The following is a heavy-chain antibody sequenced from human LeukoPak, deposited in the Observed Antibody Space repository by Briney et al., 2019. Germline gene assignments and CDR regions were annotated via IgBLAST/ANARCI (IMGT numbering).Heavy chain of an antibody. CDR2: ISSSSSYI. Sequence: PGESLRLSCAASGFTFSSYSMIWVRQAPGKGLEWVSSISSSSSYIYYADSVKGRFTISRDNAKNSLYLQMNSLRAEDTAVYYCARDAVGEPDGYWGQGTLVTVSS. CDR1: GFTFSSYS. V-gene: IGHV3-21*01. D-gene: IGHD3-16*01. J-gene: IGHJ4*02. CDR3: ARDAVGEPDGY.